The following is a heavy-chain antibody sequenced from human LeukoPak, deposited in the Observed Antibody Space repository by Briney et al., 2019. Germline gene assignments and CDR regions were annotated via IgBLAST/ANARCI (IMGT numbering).Heavy chain of an antibody. CDR2: INHSGST. V-gene: IGHV4-34*01. J-gene: IGHJ5*02. Sequence: PSETLSLTCTVSGGSISSYYWSWIRQPPGKGLEWIGEINHSGSTNYNPSLKSRVTISVDTSKNQFSLKLSSVTAADTAVYYCARVPRGITMVRGVIPLDPWGQGTLVTVSS. D-gene: IGHD3-10*01. CDR3: ARVPRGITMVRGVIPLDP. CDR1: GGSISSYY.